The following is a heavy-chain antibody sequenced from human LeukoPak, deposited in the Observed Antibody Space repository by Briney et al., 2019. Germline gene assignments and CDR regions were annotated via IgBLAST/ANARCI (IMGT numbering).Heavy chain of an antibody. CDR1: GFTFSGYS. CDR3: ARDSPSYSFDY. CDR2: ISSSSSYI. V-gene: IGHV3-21*01. Sequence: GGSLRLSCAASGFTFSGYSMNWVRQAPGKGLEWVSSISSSSSYIYYADSVKGRFTISRDNAKNSLYLQMNSLRAEDTAVYYCARDSPSYSFDYWGQGTLVTVSS. D-gene: IGHD3-16*01. J-gene: IGHJ4*02.